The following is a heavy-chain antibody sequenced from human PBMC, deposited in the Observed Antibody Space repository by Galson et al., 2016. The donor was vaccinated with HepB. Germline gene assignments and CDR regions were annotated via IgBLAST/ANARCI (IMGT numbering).Heavy chain of an antibody. CDR3: ARSRADFWSVGYYDYGMDV. D-gene: IGHD3-3*01. CDR1: GFTFSTYS. CDR2: MSYIGSNK. J-gene: IGHJ6*04. Sequence: SLRLSCAASGFTFSTYSMHWVRQAPGKGLEWVAVMSYIGSNKYFADSVKVRFSISRDNSKNILYLQMNSLRAEDTAVYYCARSRADFWSVGYYDYGMDVWGKGTTVTVSS. V-gene: IGHV3-30-3*01.